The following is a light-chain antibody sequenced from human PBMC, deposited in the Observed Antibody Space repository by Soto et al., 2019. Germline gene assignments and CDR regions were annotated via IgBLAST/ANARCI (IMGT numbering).Light chain of an antibody. J-gene: IGKJ5*01. CDR3: QQRSDWPPIT. CDR1: QGISSL. CDR2: DAS. Sequence: DIQLTQSPSSVSASVGDRVTITCRASQGISSLLAWYQQKLGKAPNLLIYDASTLQSGVPSRFSGSGSGTDFTLTISSLQPEDFAVYYCQQRSDWPPITFGQGTRLEIK. V-gene: IGKV1D-12*01.